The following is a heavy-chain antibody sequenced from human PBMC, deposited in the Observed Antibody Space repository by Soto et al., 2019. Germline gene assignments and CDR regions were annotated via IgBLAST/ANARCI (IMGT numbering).Heavy chain of an antibody. Sequence: KPGGSLRLSCAASGFTFSSYSMNWVRQAPGKGLEWVSSISSSSSYIYYADSVKGRFTISRDNAKNSLYLQMNSLRAEDTAVYYCARGGRTTGTTERDYWGQGTLVTVSS. CDR3: ARGGRTTGTTERDY. CDR1: GFTFSSYS. D-gene: IGHD1-1*01. V-gene: IGHV3-21*01. CDR2: ISSSSSYI. J-gene: IGHJ4*02.